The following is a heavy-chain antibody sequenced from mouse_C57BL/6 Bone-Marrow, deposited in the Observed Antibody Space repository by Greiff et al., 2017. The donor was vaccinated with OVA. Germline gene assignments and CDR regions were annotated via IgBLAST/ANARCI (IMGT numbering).Heavy chain of an antibody. CDR2: IDPSDSYT. D-gene: IGHD1-1*01. J-gene: IGHJ4*01. CDR1: GYTFTSYW. CDR3: ARDYGSSYDGYYAMDY. Sequence: QVQLQQPGAELVMPGASVKLSCKASGYTFTSYWMHWVKQRPGQGLEWIGEIDPSDSYTNYNQKFKGKSTLTVDKSSSTAYMQLSSLTSEDSAVYYCARDYGSSYDGYYAMDYWGQGTSVTGSS. V-gene: IGHV1-69*01.